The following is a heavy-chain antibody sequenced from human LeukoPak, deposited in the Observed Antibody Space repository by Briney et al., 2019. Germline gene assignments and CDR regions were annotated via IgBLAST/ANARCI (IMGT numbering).Heavy chain of an antibody. CDR3: AREWNWGSSDAFDF. CDR2: INPSGGHT. D-gene: IGHD7-27*01. J-gene: IGHJ3*01. CDR1: GYTFTRYY. V-gene: IGHV1-46*01. Sequence: GASVKVSCKASGYTFTRYYMHWVRQAPGQGLEWMGIINPSGGHTNYAQKFQGRVTVTRDTSTSTVYMELSSLRSEDTAVYYCAREWNWGSSDAFDFWGQGTMVTVSS.